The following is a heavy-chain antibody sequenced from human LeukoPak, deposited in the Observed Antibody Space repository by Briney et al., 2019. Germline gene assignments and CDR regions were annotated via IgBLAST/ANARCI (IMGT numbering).Heavy chain of an antibody. CDR2: IKQDGSEK. J-gene: IGHJ5*02. Sequence: GGSLRLSCAASGFTFSSYWMSWVRQAPGKGLEGVANIKQDGSEKYYVDSVKGRFTISRDNAKNSLYLQMNSLRAEDTAVYYCARLIITMVRGVIKWFDPWGQGTLVTVSS. CDR3: ARLIITMVRGVIKWFDP. D-gene: IGHD3-10*01. V-gene: IGHV3-7*01. CDR1: GFTFSSYW.